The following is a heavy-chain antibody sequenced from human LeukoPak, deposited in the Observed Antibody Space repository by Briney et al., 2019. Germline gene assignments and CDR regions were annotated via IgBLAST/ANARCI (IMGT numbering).Heavy chain of an antibody. Sequence: PSETLSLTCTVSGGSISSGSYYWSWIRQPAGKGLEWIGRIYTSGSTNYNPSLKSRVTISVDTSKNQFSLKLSSVTAADTAVYYCARPSSKAYNWFDPWGQGTLVTVSS. CDR3: ARPSSKAYNWFDP. V-gene: IGHV4-61*02. CDR1: GGSISSGSYY. J-gene: IGHJ5*02. D-gene: IGHD2-2*01. CDR2: IYTSGST.